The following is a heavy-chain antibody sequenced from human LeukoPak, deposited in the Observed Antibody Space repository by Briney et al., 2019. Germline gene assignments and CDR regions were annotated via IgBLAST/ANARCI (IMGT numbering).Heavy chain of an antibody. D-gene: IGHD5-18*01. CDR2: IYYSGSP. CDR1: GASISSSPYY. Sequence: SETLSLTCTVSGASISSSPYYWGWIRQPPGKGLEWIGSIYYSGSPYYNPSLKSRVTLSVDTSNNQLSLKVSSVTAPDAAVYYCARRSGYTYGSVDFDYWGQGILVTVSS. V-gene: IGHV4-39*01. CDR3: ARRSGYTYGSVDFDY. J-gene: IGHJ4*02.